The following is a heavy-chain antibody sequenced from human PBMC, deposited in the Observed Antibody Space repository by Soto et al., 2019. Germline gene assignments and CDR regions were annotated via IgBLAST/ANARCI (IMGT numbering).Heavy chain of an antibody. D-gene: IGHD3-16*01. CDR2: ISYSGST. J-gene: IGHJ4*02. V-gene: IGHV4-59*11. CDR1: GGSMSSHY. Sequence: SETLSLTCTVSGGSMSSHYWTWLRQPPGKGLEWIGYISYSGSTYYNPSLKSRVTISADTSRNQFSLKLSSVIAADTAVYYCARADPDASVGYWGQGTMVTVYS. CDR3: ARADPDASVGY.